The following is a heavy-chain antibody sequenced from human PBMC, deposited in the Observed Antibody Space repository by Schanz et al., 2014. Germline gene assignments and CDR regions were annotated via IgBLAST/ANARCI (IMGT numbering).Heavy chain of an antibody. CDR2: IKEDGSKK. V-gene: IGHV3-7*01. J-gene: IGHJ3*01. D-gene: IGHD2-8*02. CDR1: GFILSDHF. CDR3: ARDSRYCTGVDCKGDAFDL. Sequence: EVHLVESGGALVQPGGSLRLSCVVSGFILSDHFVDWVRQAPGKGLEWVANIKEDGSKKYYVDSVRGRFTISRDNAKNSLYLQLNSLTAEDTAVYHCARDSRYCTGVDCKGDAFDLWGQGTLVTVSS.